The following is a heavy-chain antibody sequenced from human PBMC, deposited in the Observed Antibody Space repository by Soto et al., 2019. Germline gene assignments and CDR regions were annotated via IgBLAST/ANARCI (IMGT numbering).Heavy chain of an antibody. CDR2: ISAYNGNT. V-gene: IGHV1-18*01. CDR1: GYTFTSYG. D-gene: IGHD3-10*01. J-gene: IGHJ4*02. Sequence: ASVKVSCKASGYTFTSYGISWVRQAPGQGLEWMGWISAYNGNTNYAQKLQGRVTMTTDTSTSTAYMELRSLRSDDTAVYYCARDYDYYGSGSYPFDYWGQGTLVTVSS. CDR3: ARDYDYYGSGSYPFDY.